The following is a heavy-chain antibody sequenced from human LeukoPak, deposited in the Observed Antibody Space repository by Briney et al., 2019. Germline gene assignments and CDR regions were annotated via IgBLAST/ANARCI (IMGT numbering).Heavy chain of an antibody. CDR2: INPNGGGT. Sequence: ASVTVSCKASGYGFTGYFIYWVRQAPGQGLEWMGWINPNGGGTSCAQKFQGRVTMTRDTSISTAYMELSRLGSDDTAVYYCARRYSPTGPFDYWGQGTLVTVSS. CDR3: ARRYSPTGPFDY. J-gene: IGHJ4*02. V-gene: IGHV1-2*02. D-gene: IGHD1-14*01. CDR1: GYGFTGYF.